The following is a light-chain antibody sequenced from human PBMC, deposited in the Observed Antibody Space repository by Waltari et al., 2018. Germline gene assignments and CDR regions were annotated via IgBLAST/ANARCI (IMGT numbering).Light chain of an antibody. Sequence: DIQMTQSPSTLSASVGDRVTITCRASQSISNWLAWYQQKPGKAPKVLIYKASTLESGVPSRFSGSGSGTEFTLTSSSLQPDDFATYYCQQYRNLWTFGQGTKVEIK. J-gene: IGKJ1*01. CDR1: QSISNW. CDR3: QQYRNLWT. CDR2: KAS. V-gene: IGKV1-5*03.